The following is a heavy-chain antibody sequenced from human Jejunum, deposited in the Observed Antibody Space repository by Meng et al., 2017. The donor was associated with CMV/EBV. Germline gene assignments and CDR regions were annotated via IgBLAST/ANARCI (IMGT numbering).Heavy chain of an antibody. D-gene: IGHD1-26*01. CDR2: IYYRRDN. V-gene: IGHV4-39*07. Sequence: TVSGGTISSNSYYWGWIRQPPEKGPEWIGNIYYRRDNYYNPTLKSRVTTSVDMSKNQFSLKLSSVTAADTAVYYCAGTRLMRSYCDYWGQGTLVTVSS. CDR3: AGTRLMRSYCDY. CDR1: GGTISSNSYY. J-gene: IGHJ4*02.